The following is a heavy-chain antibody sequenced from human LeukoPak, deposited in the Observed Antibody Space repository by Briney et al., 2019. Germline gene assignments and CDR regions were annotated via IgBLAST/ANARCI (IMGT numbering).Heavy chain of an antibody. V-gene: IGHV4-59*01. CDR2: IYYSGST. CDR1: GGSTSGYY. CDR3: ARVAIPYDISPYYDGYMDV. Sequence: SETLSLTCAVSGGSTSGYYWSWIRQPPDKGLEWIGYIYYSGSTNYNPSLQSRVTISVDTSKNQFSLKISSLTAADTAVYYCARVAIPYDISPYYDGYMDVWGKGTTVTVSS. J-gene: IGHJ6*03. D-gene: IGHD3-22*01.